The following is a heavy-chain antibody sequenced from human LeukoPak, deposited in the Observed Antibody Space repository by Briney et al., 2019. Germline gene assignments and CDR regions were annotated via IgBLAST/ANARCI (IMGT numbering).Heavy chain of an antibody. CDR3: ARGRTYDFWSGYLFGY. V-gene: IGHV4-59*01. CDR1: GCTFSSYN. J-gene: IGHJ4*02. D-gene: IGHD3-3*01. Sequence: PSETLSLICAASGCTFSSYNLNWVRQPPGKGLEWIGYIYSSGSTNYNPSLKSRVTITVDTTKSPLSLKLSSVTAADTAVYYCARGRTYDFWSGYLFGYWGQRALVTVSS. CDR2: IYSSGST.